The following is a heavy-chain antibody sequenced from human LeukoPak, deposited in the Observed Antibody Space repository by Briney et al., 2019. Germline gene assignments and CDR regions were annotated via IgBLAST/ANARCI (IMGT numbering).Heavy chain of an antibody. V-gene: IGHV4-39*01. CDR3: ASPYTDH. CDR1: GGSISSTNYY. D-gene: IGHD3-16*01. J-gene: IGHJ4*02. Sequence: SGTLSLTCSVSGGSISSTNYYWAWIRQPPGKGLQYVGSIFYSGTVYYNPSLSSRVTISVDTSRNEFSLKMTSVTAADTAVYYCASPYTDHWGQGTLVIVSS. CDR2: IFYSGTV.